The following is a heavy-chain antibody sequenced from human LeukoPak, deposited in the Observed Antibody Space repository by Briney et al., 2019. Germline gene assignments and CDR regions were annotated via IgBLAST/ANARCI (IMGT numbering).Heavy chain of an antibody. Sequence: SETLSLTCAVSGDSIISSHWWSWVRQPPGKGLEWIGEIYHSGSTNYNPSLKSRVTISVDTSKNQFSLKLSSVTAADTAVYYCARDIVGAQDYWGQGTLVTVSS. CDR3: ARDIVGAQDY. D-gene: IGHD1-26*01. CDR2: IYHSGST. J-gene: IGHJ4*02. CDR1: GDSIISSHW. V-gene: IGHV4-4*02.